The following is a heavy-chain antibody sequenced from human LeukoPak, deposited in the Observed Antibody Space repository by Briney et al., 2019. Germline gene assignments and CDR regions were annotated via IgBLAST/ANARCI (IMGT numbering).Heavy chain of an antibody. CDR1: GFTFSSYG. J-gene: IGHJ4*02. CDR2: ISAGGGST. D-gene: IGHD5-24*01. V-gene: IGHV3-23*01. Sequence: GGSLRLSCAASGFTFSSYGMSWVRQAPGKGLEWVSGISAGGGSTYYADSVKGRFIISRDNSKNTVYLQMNSLSAEDAAVYYCVKDDGWVQYANWGQGTLVTVSS. CDR3: VKDDGWVQYAN.